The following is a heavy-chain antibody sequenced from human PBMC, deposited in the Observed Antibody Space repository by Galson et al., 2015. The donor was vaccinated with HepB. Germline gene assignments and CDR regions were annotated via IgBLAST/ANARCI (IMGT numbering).Heavy chain of an antibody. CDR1: GGSFSGYY. CDR2: INHSGST. D-gene: IGHD6-19*01. J-gene: IGHJ5*02. Sequence: LTCAVYGGSFSGYYWSWIRQPPGKGLEWIGEINHSGSTNYNPSLKSRVTISVDTSKNQFSLKLSSVTAADTAVYYCARGRYSSGWYWFDPWGQGTLVTVSS. CDR3: ARGRYSSGWYWFDP. V-gene: IGHV4-34*01.